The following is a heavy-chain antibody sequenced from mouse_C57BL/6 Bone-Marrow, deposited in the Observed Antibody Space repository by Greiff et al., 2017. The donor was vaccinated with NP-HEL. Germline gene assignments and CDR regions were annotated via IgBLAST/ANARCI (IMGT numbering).Heavy chain of an antibody. CDR1: GYTFTDYN. J-gene: IGHJ3*01. D-gene: IGHD2-5*01. V-gene: IGHV1-18*01. CDR3: AREGSNYTPWCAY. Sequence: VQLKESGPELVKPGASVKIPCKASGYTFTDYNMDWVKQSHGKSLEWIGDINPNNGGTIYNQKFKGKATLTVDKSSSTAYMELRSLTSEDTAVYYCAREGSNYTPWCAYWGQGTLVTVSA. CDR2: INPNNGGT.